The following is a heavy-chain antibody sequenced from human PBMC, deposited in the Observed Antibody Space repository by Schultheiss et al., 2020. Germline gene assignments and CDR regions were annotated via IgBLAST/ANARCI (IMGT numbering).Heavy chain of an antibody. D-gene: IGHD5-18*01. CDR2: IYPGDSDT. CDR3: ATGGYSYLARVDY. Sequence: GGSLRLSCKGSGYSFTSYWIGWVRQMPGKGLEWMGIIYPGDSDTRYSPSFQGQVTISADKSISTAYLQWSSLKASDTAMYYCATGGYSYLARVDYWGQGTLVTVSS. CDR1: GYSFTSYW. V-gene: IGHV5-51*01. J-gene: IGHJ4*02.